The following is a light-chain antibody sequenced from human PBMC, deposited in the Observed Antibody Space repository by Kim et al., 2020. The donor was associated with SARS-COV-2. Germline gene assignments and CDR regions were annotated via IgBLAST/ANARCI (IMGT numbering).Light chain of an antibody. J-gene: IGKJ1*01. V-gene: IGKV1-5*03. CDR2: KAS. CDR1: QSITIW. CDR3: QQHDRYPWT. Sequence: DIQMTQSPSTLSASVGDRVTITCRASQSITIWLAWYRQKPGKAPESLIYKASSLESGVPSRFSGSGSGTEFTLTISGLQPDDFATYYCQQHDRYPWTFGQGTKVDIK.